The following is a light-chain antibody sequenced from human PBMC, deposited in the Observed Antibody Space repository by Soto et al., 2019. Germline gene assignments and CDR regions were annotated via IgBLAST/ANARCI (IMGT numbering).Light chain of an antibody. Sequence: QSVLTQPPSVSGAPGQRVTISCTESSSNIGAGYDVHWYQQLPGTAPKRLIYGNSNRPSGVPDRFSGSKSGTSASLAITGLQAEDEADNYCQFYDSSLSVVFGGGTKLTVL. CDR1: SSNIGAGYD. V-gene: IGLV1-40*01. CDR2: GNS. CDR3: QFYDSSLSVV. J-gene: IGLJ2*01.